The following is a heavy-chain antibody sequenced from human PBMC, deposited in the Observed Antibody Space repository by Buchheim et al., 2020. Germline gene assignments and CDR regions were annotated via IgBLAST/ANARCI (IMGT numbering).Heavy chain of an antibody. D-gene: IGHD6-13*01. V-gene: IGHV1-8*01. CDR1: GYTFTSYD. CDR3: TRGRYAGIQQQLASFDY. Sequence: QVQLVQSGAEVKKPGASVKVSCKASGYTFTSYDINWVRQATGQGLEWMGWMNPNSDNTGYAQKFQGRVTMTRKTSISTAYMELSSLRSEDTAVYYCTRGRYAGIQQQLASFDYWGQGTL. J-gene: IGHJ4*02. CDR2: MNPNSDNT.